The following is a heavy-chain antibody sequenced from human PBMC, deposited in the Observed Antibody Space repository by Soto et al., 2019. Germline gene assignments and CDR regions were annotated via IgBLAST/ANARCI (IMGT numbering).Heavy chain of an antibody. CDR3: ARSEPYSGYDGTYYFDY. CDR1: GFTFSSYA. D-gene: IGHD5-12*01. J-gene: IGHJ4*02. Sequence: GGSLRLSCAASGFTFSSYAMHWVRQAPGKGLEYVSAISSNGGSTYYANSVKGRFTISRDNSKNTLYLQMGSLRAEDMAVYYCARSEPYSGYDGTYYFDYWGQGTLVTVSS. CDR2: ISSNGGST. V-gene: IGHV3-64*01.